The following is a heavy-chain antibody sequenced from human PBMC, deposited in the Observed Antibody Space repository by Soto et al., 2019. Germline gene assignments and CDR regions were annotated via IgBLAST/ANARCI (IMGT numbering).Heavy chain of an antibody. J-gene: IGHJ4*02. D-gene: IGHD6-13*01. Sequence: ASVKVSCKASGYTFTSYYMHWVRQAPGQGLEWMGIINPSGGSTSYAQKFQGRVTMTRDTSTSTVYMELSSLRSEDMAVYYCARASTAFEYSSSWDYYFDYWGQGTLVTVSS. CDR1: GYTFTSYY. CDR2: INPSGGST. V-gene: IGHV1-46*01. CDR3: ARASTAFEYSSSWDYYFDY.